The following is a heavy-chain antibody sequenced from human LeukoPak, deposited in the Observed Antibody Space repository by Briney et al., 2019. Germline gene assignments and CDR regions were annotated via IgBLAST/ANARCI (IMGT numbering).Heavy chain of an antibody. D-gene: IGHD1-1*01. J-gene: IGHJ4*02. CDR2: IGTAGDT. Sequence: QPGGSLRLSCAASGFTFSDYDMHWVRQATGKGLEWGSAIGTAGDTYYTGSVKGRFAISRENANNSLYLQMNSLRAGDTAVYYCVRVAKERVGGVYYFDYWGQGTPVTVSS. CDR1: GFTFSDYD. V-gene: IGHV3-13*01. CDR3: VRVAKERVGGVYYFDY.